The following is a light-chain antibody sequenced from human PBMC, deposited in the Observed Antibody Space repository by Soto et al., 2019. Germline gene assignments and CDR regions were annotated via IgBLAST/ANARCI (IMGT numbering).Light chain of an antibody. CDR3: SSYARSKSYV. CDR2: EVD. CDR1: SSDVGGYNY. Sequence: QSALTQPPSASGSPGQSVTISCTGTSSDVGGYNYVSWYQQHPGRAPKLMLYEVDKRPSGVPDRFSGSKSGNTASLTVSGLQAEDEADYYYSSYARSKSYVFGTGTKLTVL. V-gene: IGLV2-8*01. J-gene: IGLJ1*01.